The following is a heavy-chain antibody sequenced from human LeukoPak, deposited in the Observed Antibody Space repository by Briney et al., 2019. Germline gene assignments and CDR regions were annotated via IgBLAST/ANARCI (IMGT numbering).Heavy chain of an antibody. Sequence: PSETLSLTCTVSGGSISSXXXXXXXQPPGKGLEXXXXIYYSGSTNYNPSLKSRVTISVDTSKNQFSLKLSSVTAADTAVYYCARHLSNYGSGSFSFDPWGQGTLVTVSS. CDR3: ARHLSNYGSGSFSFDP. CDR2: IYYSGST. V-gene: IGHV4-59*08. D-gene: IGHD3-10*01. CDR1: GGSISSXX. J-gene: IGHJ5*02.